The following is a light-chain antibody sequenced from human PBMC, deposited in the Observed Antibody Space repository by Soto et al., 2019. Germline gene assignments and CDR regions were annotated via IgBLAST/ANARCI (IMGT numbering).Light chain of an antibody. CDR1: QSVSSSY. J-gene: IGKJ5*01. CDR3: QQYGRSPT. V-gene: IGKV3D-20*01. CDR2: DAS. Sequence: EIVLTQSPSTLSLPPGERATLSCGVSQSVSSSYLAWYQQKPGLAPRLLIYDASSRATGIPDRFSGSGSGTDFTLTISRLEPEDFAVYYCQQYGRSPTFGQGTRLEIK.